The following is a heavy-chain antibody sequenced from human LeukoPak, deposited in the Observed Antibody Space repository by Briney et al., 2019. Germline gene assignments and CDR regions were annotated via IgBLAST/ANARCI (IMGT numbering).Heavy chain of an antibody. Sequence: SETLSLTCAVSGYSISSGYYWGWIRQPPGKGLEWIGSFYHSGSTYYNPSLKSRVTISVDTSKNQFSLKLSSVTAADTAVYYCARLVDVWGKGTTVTVSS. J-gene: IGHJ6*04. V-gene: IGHV4-38-2*01. CDR3: ARLVDV. CDR2: FYHSGST. CDR1: GYSISSGYY.